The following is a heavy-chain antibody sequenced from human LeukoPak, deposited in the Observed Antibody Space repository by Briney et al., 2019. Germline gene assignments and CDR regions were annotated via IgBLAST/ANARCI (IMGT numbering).Heavy chain of an antibody. J-gene: IGHJ5*02. CDR2: INHSGST. CDR3: ARGPGAGSYSAGNWFDP. CDR1: GGSFSGYY. D-gene: IGHD1-26*01. Sequence: SETLSLTCAVYGGSFSGYYWSWIRQPPGKGLEWIGEINHSGSTNYNPSLKSRVTISVDTSKNQFPLKLSSVTAAETAVYYCARGPGAGSYSAGNWFDPWGQGTLVTVSS. V-gene: IGHV4-34*01.